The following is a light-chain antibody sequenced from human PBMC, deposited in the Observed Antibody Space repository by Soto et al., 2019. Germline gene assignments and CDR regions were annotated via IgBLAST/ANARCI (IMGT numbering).Light chain of an antibody. Sequence: EIVLTQSPFTLSLSPLQMCTLSFRASESISRDYLAWYQQRLGQAPRLLIYGASSRATGIPDRFSGSGSGTDFTLTISRLEPEDFAVYYCQQYGSSLITLGQGTRLEIK. J-gene: IGKJ5*01. CDR3: QQYGSSLIT. CDR2: GAS. V-gene: IGKV3-20*01. CDR1: ESISRDY.